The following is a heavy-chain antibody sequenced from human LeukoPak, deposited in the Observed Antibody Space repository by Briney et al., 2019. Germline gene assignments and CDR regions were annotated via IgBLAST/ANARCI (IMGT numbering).Heavy chain of an antibody. Sequence: SETLSLTCTVSGGSISSYYWSWIRQPAGKGLEWIGRIYTSGSTNYNPSLKSRVTISVDTSKNQFSLKLSSVTAADTAVYYCARGSPRYYYGSGSYSGDAFDIWGQGTMVTVSS. CDR3: ARGSPRYYYGSGSYSGDAFDI. V-gene: IGHV4-4*07. CDR2: IYTSGST. D-gene: IGHD3-10*01. J-gene: IGHJ3*02. CDR1: GGSISSYY.